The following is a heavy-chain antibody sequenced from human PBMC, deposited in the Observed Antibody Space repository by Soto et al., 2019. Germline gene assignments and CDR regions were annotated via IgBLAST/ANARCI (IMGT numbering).Heavy chain of an antibody. Sequence: PVGSLSLSCAASGFTFSSYGMHWVRQAPGKGLEWVSSISGSSSYIYYADSVKGRFTISRDNAKNSLYLQMNSLRAEDTAVYYCARVKDDFWSGPDYWGQGTLVTVSS. V-gene: IGHV3-21*01. CDR3: ARVKDDFWSGPDY. J-gene: IGHJ4*02. CDR2: ISGSSSYI. CDR1: GFTFSSYG. D-gene: IGHD3-3*01.